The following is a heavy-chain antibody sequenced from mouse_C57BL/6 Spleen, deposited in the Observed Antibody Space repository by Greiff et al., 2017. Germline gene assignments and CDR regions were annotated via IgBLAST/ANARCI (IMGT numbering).Heavy chain of an antibody. D-gene: IGHD2-5*01. CDR1: GYAFSSSW. V-gene: IGHV1-82*01. Sequence: VQRVESGPERVKPGASVKISCKASGYAFSSSWMNWVKQRPGKGLEWIGRIYPGDGDTNYNGKFKGKATLTADKSSSTAYMQLSSLTSEDSAVYFCARSYYSKGGCEKWSQGTTLTGSS. J-gene: IGHJ2*01. CDR3: ARSYYSKGGCEK. CDR2: IYPGDGDT.